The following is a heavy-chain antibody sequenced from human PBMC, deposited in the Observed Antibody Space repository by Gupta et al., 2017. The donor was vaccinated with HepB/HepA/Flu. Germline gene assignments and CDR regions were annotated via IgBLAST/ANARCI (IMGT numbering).Heavy chain of an antibody. D-gene: IGHD4-23*01. Sequence: EVQLVESGGGLVKPGGSLRLSCAASGFTFSSYSMNWVRQAPGKGLEWVSSISSSSSYIYYADSVKGRFTISRDNAKNSLYLQMNSLRAEDTAVYYCARDYDYGGWGDYFDYWGQGTLVTVSS. CDR1: GFTFSSYS. CDR3: ARDYDYGGWGDYFDY. CDR2: ISSSSSYI. V-gene: IGHV3-21*01. J-gene: IGHJ4*02.